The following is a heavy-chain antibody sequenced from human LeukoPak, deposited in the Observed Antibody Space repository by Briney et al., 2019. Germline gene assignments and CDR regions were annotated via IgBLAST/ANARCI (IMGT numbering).Heavy chain of an antibody. J-gene: IGHJ3*02. CDR1: GFTLSSYD. V-gene: IGHV3-13*01. Sequence: PGGSLRPSCAASGFTLSSYDMHWVRQATGTRLEWVSAIGTAGDTYDPGSVKARFTISRENAKNSLYLQMNSLRAGDTAVYYCARGLHYYDSSGYYPNDAFDIWGQGTMVTVSS. CDR2: IGTAGDT. CDR3: ARGLHYYDSSGYYPNDAFDI. D-gene: IGHD3-22*01.